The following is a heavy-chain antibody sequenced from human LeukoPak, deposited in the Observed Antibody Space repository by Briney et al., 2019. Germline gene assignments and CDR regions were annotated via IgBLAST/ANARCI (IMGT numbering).Heavy chain of an antibody. J-gene: IGHJ4*02. D-gene: IGHD3-22*01. CDR2: ISYDGSNK. CDR3: ARVHFAGSSGPAGVDY. V-gene: IGHV3-30*03. CDR1: GFTFSSYG. Sequence: PAGGSLRLSCTASGFTFSSYGMHWVRQAPGKGLEWVAVISYDGSNKGYADSVKGRFTLSRDNSKNTLYLHVNSLRAEDTAVYYCARVHFAGSSGPAGVDYWGQGTLVTVSS.